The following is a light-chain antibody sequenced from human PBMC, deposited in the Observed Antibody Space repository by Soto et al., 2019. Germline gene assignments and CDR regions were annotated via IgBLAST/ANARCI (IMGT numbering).Light chain of an antibody. CDR1: QSVSSSY. V-gene: IGKV3-20*01. CDR2: GAS. J-gene: IGKJ3*01. CDR3: QQYGSSPRIT. Sequence: EIVLTQSPGTLSLSPGERATLSCRASQSVSSSYLAWYQQKPGQAPRLLIYGASSRATGIPARFSGSRSGTDFTLTISRLEPEDFAVYYCQQYGSSPRITFGPGTKVDIK.